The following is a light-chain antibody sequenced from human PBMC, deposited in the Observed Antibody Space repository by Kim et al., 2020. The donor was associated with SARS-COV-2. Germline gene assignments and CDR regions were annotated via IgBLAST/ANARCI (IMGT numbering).Light chain of an antibody. CDR1: SNSY. CDR2: GAS. V-gene: IGKV3-20*01. J-gene: IGKJ4*01. Sequence: SNSYLAWYQHKPGQAPRLVIYGASSRATGIPDRFSGSGSGTDFTLTISRLEPEDSAVYYCQQYGRSITFGGGTKVDIK. CDR3: QQYGRSIT.